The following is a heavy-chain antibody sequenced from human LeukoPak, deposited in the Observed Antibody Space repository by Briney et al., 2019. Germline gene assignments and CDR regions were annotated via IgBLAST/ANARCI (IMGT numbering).Heavy chain of an antibody. V-gene: IGHV4-59*01. CDR3: ARVITFGGALDY. J-gene: IGHJ4*02. CDR2: IYYSGST. Sequence: SETLSLTCTVSGVSISSYYWSWIRQPPGKGLELIGYIYYSGSTNYNPSLMSRVTLSVDTSKNQFSLKLSFVTAADTAVYYCARVITFGGALDYWGQGTLVTVSS. CDR1: GVSISSYY. D-gene: IGHD3-16*01.